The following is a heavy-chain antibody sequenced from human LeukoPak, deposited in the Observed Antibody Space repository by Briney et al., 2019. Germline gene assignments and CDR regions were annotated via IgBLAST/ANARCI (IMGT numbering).Heavy chain of an antibody. J-gene: IGHJ4*02. CDR3: AKAPSQWLAPIDC. CDR1: EFTFSNYA. D-gene: IGHD6-19*01. V-gene: IGHV3-23*01. CDR2: ISGSGGTT. Sequence: GGSRRLSCAASEFTFSNYAMSWVRQAPGKGLDWVSGISGSGGTTYYADSVKGRFSISRDNSKNTLYLQMSSLRAEDTALYYCAKAPSQWLAPIDCWGQGTLVTVSS.